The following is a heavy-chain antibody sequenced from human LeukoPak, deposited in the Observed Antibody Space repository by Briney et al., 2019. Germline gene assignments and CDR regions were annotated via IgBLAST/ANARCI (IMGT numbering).Heavy chain of an antibody. CDR1: GNSISSGDNY. V-gene: IGHV4-61*02. D-gene: IGHD6-13*01. CDR3: ARGPRSGEQLVNAPYFDY. J-gene: IGHJ4*02. Sequence: KPSQTLSLTCTVSGNSISSGDNYWSWIRQPAGKGLEWIGRIYTSGSTNYNPSLKSRVTISVDTSKNQFSLKLSSVTAADTAVYYCARGPRSGEQLVNAPYFDYWGQGTLVTVSS. CDR2: IYTSGST.